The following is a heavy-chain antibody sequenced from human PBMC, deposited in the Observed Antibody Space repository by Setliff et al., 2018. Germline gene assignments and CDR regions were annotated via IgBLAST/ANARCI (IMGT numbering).Heavy chain of an antibody. CDR2: INPHGSEK. Sequence: GGSLRLSCTASGLSYINDWVGWVRQAPGKGLEWLASINPHGSEKYYADSVKGRFTISRDNAKNSLSLQINNLRTEDTAVYYCFGAGTCSYWGQGTLVTVSS. D-gene: IGHD3-10*01. CDR1: GLSYINDW. V-gene: IGHV3-7*01. J-gene: IGHJ4*02. CDR3: FGAGTCSY.